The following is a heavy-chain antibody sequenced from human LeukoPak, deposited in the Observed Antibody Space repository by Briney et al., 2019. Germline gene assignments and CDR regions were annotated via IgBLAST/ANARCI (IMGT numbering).Heavy chain of an antibody. CDR1: GFTFSSSG. CDR3: ARAKGVSTGYRPTDY. CDR2: IWYDGSNR. V-gene: IGHV3-33*01. D-gene: IGHD3-22*01. Sequence: GGSLRLPCAASGFTFSSSGMHWVRQAPGKGLEWVAVIWYDGSNRYYADPVKGRFTVSRDNSKNTLYLQMNSLRAEDTAVYYCARAKGVSTGYRPTDYWGQGTLVTVSS. J-gene: IGHJ4*02.